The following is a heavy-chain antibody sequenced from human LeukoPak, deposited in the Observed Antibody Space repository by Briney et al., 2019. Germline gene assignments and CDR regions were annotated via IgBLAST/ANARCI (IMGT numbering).Heavy chain of an antibody. D-gene: IGHD3-10*01. J-gene: IGHJ3*02. CDR2: INTNTGNP. Sequence: ASVKVSCKASGYTFTSYAMNWVRHAPGQGLEWMGWINTNTGNPTYAQGFTGRFVFSLDTSVSTAYQQISSLKAEDTAVYYCARRVEWFGELGGSFDIWGQGTMVTVSS. V-gene: IGHV7-4-1*02. CDR1: GYTFTSYA. CDR3: ARRVEWFGELGGSFDI.